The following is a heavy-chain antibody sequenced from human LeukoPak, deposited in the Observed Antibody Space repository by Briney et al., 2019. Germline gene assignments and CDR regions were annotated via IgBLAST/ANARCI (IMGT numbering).Heavy chain of an antibody. J-gene: IGHJ4*02. D-gene: IGHD3-16*01. V-gene: IGHV3-30*18. CDR2: ISYDGSNK. CDR3: AKDCHRWTHGGPDY. Sequence: GGSLRLSCAASGFTFSSYGMHWVRQAPGKGLEWVAVISYDGSNKYYADSVKGRFTISRDNSKNTLYLQMNSLRAEDTAVYYCAKDCHRWTHGGPDYRGQGTLVTVSS. CDR1: GFTFSSYG.